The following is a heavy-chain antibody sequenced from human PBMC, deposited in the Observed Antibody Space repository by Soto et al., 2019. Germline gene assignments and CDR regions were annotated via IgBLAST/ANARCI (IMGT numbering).Heavy chain of an antibody. D-gene: IGHD3-10*01. CDR3: ARETMVRGVIITSRWFDP. CDR1: GYIFTDYA. V-gene: IGHV1-3*01. CDR2: INAGNGNT. Sequence: ASVKVSCKASGYIFTDYAIHWVRQAPGQRLEWMGWINAGNGNTKYSQKFQGRITITSDTSASTAYMEPRSLRSEDMAVYYCARETMVRGVIITSRWFDPWGQGTLVTVSS. J-gene: IGHJ5*02.